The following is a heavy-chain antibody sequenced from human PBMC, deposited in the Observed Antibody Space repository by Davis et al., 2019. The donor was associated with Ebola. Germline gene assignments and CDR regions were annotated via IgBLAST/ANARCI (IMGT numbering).Heavy chain of an antibody. D-gene: IGHD6-19*01. CDR1: GFSISSSSYY. CDR2: IYYSGST. J-gene: IGHJ4*02. V-gene: IGHV4-39*01. CDR3: ARHEAVAGKTFDY. Sequence: PSETLSLTCTVSGFSISSSSYYWGWIRQPPGKGLEWIGSIYYSGSTYYNPSLKSRVTISVDTSKNQFSLKLSSVTAADTAVYYCARHEAVAGKTFDYWGQGTLVTVSS.